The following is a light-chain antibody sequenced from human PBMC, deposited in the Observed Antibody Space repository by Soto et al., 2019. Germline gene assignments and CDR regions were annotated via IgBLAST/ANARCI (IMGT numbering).Light chain of an antibody. CDR3: SSYAGSSNV. Sequence: QSALTQPPSASGSPGQSVAISCPGPSSDVGGYNYVSWYQQHPGKAPKLMIYEVNKRPSGVPDRFSGSKSGNTASLTVSGLQAEDEADYYCSSYAGSSNVFGTGTKVTVL. CDR1: SSDVGGYNY. CDR2: EVN. J-gene: IGLJ1*01. V-gene: IGLV2-8*01.